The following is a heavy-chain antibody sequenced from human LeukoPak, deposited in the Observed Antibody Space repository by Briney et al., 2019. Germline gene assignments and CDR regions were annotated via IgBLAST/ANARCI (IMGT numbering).Heavy chain of an antibody. D-gene: IGHD1-26*01. CDR1: GYTFTDYY. V-gene: IGHV1-2*02. CDR3: ARDPQSSGSADFDY. CDR2: INPNNGAT. J-gene: IGHJ4*02. Sequence: ASVKVSCKTSGYTFTDYYMHWVRQAPGRGLEWMGWINPNNGATNYAQKFQGRVTMTRDTSISTVYMELSRLRSDDTTVYYCARDPQSSGSADFDYWGQGTLVTVSS.